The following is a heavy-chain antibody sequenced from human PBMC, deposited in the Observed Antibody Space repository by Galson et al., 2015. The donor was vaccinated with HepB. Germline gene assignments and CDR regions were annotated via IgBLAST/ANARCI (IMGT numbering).Heavy chain of an antibody. Sequence: PRLPCAAPGPTLSTYTMNRARQAPAQGPEWVSSITSSSSYIYYADSVSRRFTISRDNAKNSLYLQMNSLRAEDTAVYYCARDRYCSSTICYAFDSWGQGTLVTVSS. V-gene: IGHV3-21*01. D-gene: IGHD2-2*01. J-gene: IGHJ4*02. CDR3: ARDRYCSSTICYAFDS. CDR2: ITSSSSYI. CDR1: GPTLSTYT.